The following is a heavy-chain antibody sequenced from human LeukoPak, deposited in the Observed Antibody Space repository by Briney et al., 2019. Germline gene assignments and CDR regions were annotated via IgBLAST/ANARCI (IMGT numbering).Heavy chain of an antibody. J-gene: IGHJ6*02. CDR1: GFNFRGYA. D-gene: IGHD1-26*01. V-gene: IGHV3-23*01. CDR3: AKEVVLGESNYFYYGMDV. Sequence: GGSLRLSCAASGFNFRGYAMSWVRQAPGKGLEWVSGISGSGARAHYAESVRGWFTISRDSSQNTLHLEMNNLRAEDTAVYYCAKEVVLGESNYFYYGMDVWGQGTTVTVSS. CDR2: ISGSGARA.